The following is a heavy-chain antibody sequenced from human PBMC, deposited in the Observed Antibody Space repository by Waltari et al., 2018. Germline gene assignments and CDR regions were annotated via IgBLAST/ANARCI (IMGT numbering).Heavy chain of an antibody. CDR2: ILYDGSNK. D-gene: IGHD4-17*01. CDR3: ARGGLEPFDY. Sequence: QVQLAQSGGGMVQPGRSRSPSCAASGCTFSNYAMTWVRQAPGKGLEWVAGILYDGSNKYYADSVKGRLTISRDNGKNTLYLQMNSLRVEDTAVYYCARGGLEPFDYWGQGTLVTVSS. V-gene: IGHV3-30*03. J-gene: IGHJ4*02. CDR1: GCTFSNYA.